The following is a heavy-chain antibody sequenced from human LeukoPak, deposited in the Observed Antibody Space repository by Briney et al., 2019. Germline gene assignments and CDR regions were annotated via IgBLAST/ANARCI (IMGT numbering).Heavy chain of an antibody. CDR2: THYSGNT. D-gene: IGHD4-11*01. V-gene: IGHV4-59*08. CDR1: GGSISSSY. CDR3: ARQGPLTTAVTTRTNPFDY. J-gene: IGHJ4*02. Sequence: SETLSLTCTVSGGSISSSYWSWIRQPPGKGLEWIGYTHYSGNTNYNASLKSRVTISVDMSKNQFSLKLNSMTAADTAVYYCARQGPLTTAVTTRTNPFDYWGQGTLVTVSS.